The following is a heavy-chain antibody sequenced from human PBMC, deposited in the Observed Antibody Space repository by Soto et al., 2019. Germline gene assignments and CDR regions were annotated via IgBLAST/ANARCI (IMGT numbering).Heavy chain of an antibody. CDR1: GYTLTELS. D-gene: IGHD1-26*01. CDR3: ATDPAGSYSWFDP. V-gene: IGHV1-24*01. CDR2: FDPEDGET. J-gene: IGHJ5*02. Sequence: ASVKVSCKVSGYTLTELSMHWVRQAPGKGLEWMGGFDPEDGETIYAQKFQGRVTMTEDTSTDTAYMELSSLRSEDTAVYYCATDPAGSYSWFDPWGQGTLITVSS.